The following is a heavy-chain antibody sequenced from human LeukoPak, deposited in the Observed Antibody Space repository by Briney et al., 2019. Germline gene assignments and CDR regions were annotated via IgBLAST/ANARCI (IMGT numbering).Heavy chain of an antibody. V-gene: IGHV3-30*04. CDR2: ISYDGSNK. CDR3: ARSLAVAPEEDAFDI. Sequence: GGSLRLSCAASGFTFSSYAMHWVRQAPGKGLEWVAVISYDGSNKYYADSVKGRFTTSRDNSKNTLYLQMNSLRAEDTAVYYCARSLAVAPEEDAFDIWGQGTMVTVSS. CDR1: GFTFSSYA. J-gene: IGHJ3*02. D-gene: IGHD6-19*01.